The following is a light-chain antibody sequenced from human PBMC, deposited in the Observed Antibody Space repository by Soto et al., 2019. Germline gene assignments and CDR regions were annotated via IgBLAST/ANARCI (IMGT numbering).Light chain of an antibody. Sequence: DIQMTQSPSSVSASVGDRVTITCRASQGISSWLVWYQQKPGRAPNLLIYGASSLQTGVPSRFSGSGSGTDFTLTINNLQPEDSATYYCQQGHSFPWTFGQGTKVEIK. J-gene: IGKJ1*01. V-gene: IGKV1-12*01. CDR3: QQGHSFPWT. CDR2: GAS. CDR1: QGISSW.